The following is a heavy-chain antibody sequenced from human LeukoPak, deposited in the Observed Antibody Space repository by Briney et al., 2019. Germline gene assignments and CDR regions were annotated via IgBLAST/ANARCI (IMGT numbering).Heavy chain of an antibody. Sequence: PGGSLRLSCAASGFTFSNYALHWVRQAPGKGLEWVAFIRYDGSNKYYADSVKGRFTISRDNSKNTLYLQMNSLRAEDTAVYYCAKMPPAGQQRYSHDYWGQGTLVTVSS. D-gene: IGHD6-13*01. CDR1: GFTFSNYA. CDR3: AKMPPAGQQRYSHDY. J-gene: IGHJ4*02. CDR2: IRYDGSNK. V-gene: IGHV3-30*02.